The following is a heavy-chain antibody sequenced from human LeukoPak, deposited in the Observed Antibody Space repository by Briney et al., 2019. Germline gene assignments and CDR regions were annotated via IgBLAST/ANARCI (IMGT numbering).Heavy chain of an antibody. CDR3: ARQLGPRRPGDY. Sequence: PSETLSLTCTVSGGSISSYYWSWIRQPPGEGLEWIGYIYYSGSTNYNPSLKSRVTISVDTSKNQFSLKLSSVTAADTAVYYCARQLGPRRPGDYWGQGTLVTVSS. D-gene: IGHD6-6*01. CDR2: IYYSGST. V-gene: IGHV4-59*08. J-gene: IGHJ4*02. CDR1: GGSISSYY.